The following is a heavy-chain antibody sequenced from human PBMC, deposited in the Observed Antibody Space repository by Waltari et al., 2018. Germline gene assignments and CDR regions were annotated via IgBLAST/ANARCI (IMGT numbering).Heavy chain of an antibody. D-gene: IGHD3-3*02. Sequence: QVQLQESGPGLVKPSETLSLTCTMSGGSIGINYWSWIRQVPGKGMEWIGYVYYSGSTYDNPSLKSRVAISIDTSKNQFSLNLNSVTAADTAVYYCARAIGHFWNGYYFPWGQGIRVTVSS. CDR1: GGSIGINY. CDR3: ARAIGHFWNGYYFP. CDR2: VYYSGST. V-gene: IGHV4-59*01. J-gene: IGHJ5*02.